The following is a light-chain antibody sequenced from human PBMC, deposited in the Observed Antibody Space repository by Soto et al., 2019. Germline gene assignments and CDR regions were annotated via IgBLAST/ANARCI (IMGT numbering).Light chain of an antibody. CDR2: GAS. V-gene: IGKV3-15*01. CDR3: QNLWK. Sequence: EIVMTQSPATLSVSPGERATLSCRASQSVSSNLAWYQQKPGQAPRLLIYGASTRATGIPAKFSGSGSGTEFTLPISSLQSEDFAVYYCQNLWKFGQGTKVEIK. CDR1: QSVSSN. J-gene: IGKJ1*01.